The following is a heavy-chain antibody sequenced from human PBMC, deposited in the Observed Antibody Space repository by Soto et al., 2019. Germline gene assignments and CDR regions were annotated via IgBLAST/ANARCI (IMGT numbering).Heavy chain of an antibody. CDR3: VKDIGASGAYWYFDL. CDR2: INWNSGDI. J-gene: IGHJ2*01. Sequence: EMQLVESGGGLVQPGRSLRLSCAASGFTFDDFAMHWVRQAPGKGLEWVSGINWNSGDIDYADSVRGRFTISRDNAKNAIYLQMHSLRAEDAALYYCVKDIGASGAYWYFDLWGRGTLVTVSS. CDR1: GFTFDDFA. V-gene: IGHV3-9*01. D-gene: IGHD2-8*02.